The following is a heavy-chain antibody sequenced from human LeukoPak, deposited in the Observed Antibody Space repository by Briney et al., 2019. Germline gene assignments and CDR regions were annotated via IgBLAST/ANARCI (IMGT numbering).Heavy chain of an antibody. CDR1: GYTFTSYG. J-gene: IGHJ4*02. Sequence: ASEKVSCKASGYTFTSYGISWVRQAPGQGLEWMGWISAYNGNTNYAQKLQGRVTMTTDTSTSTAYMELRSLRSDDTAVYYCARHYDSSGYYSEYVDYWGQGTLVTVSS. CDR2: ISAYNGNT. D-gene: IGHD3-22*01. CDR3: ARHYDSSGYYSEYVDY. V-gene: IGHV1-18*01.